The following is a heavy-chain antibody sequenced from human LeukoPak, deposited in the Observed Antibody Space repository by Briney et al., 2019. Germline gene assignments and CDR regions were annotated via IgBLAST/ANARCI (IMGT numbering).Heavy chain of an antibody. D-gene: IGHD3-22*01. Sequence: GGSLRLSCGASGFTFSSYAMSWVRQAPGKGLEWVSASSSGGSTHYADSVKGRFTISRDNSKNTLYLQMNSLRAEDTAVYYCAKRYYYDNSGLWDYWGQGTLLTVSS. J-gene: IGHJ4*02. V-gene: IGHV3-23*01. CDR2: SSSGGST. CDR1: GFTFSSYA. CDR3: AKRYYYDNSGLWDY.